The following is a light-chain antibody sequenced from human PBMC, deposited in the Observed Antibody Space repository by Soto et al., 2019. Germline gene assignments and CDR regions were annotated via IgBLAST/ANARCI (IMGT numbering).Light chain of an antibody. V-gene: IGKV3-20*01. CDR1: QTVSSTY. J-gene: IGKJ2*01. CDR3: QQYGSSST. Sequence: EIVLTQSPGTLSLSPGGRATLSCRASQTVSSTYLAWYQQKPGQAPGLLIYGASNRATGIPDRFSGSGSGTDFTLTINGLEPEDFAVYYCQQYGSSSTFGQGTKLEIK. CDR2: GAS.